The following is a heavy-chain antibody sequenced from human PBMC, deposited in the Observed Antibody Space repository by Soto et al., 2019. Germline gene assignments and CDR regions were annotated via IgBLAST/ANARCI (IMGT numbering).Heavy chain of an antibody. CDR3: ARDSRARGYSYGSKGCGMDV. CDR1: GFTFSSYA. V-gene: IGHV3-30-3*01. J-gene: IGHJ6*02. CDR2: ISYDGSNK. D-gene: IGHD5-18*01. Sequence: SLRLSCAASGFTFSSYAMHWVRQAPGKGLEWVAVISYDGSNKYYADSVKGRFTISRDNSKNTLYLQMNSLRAEDTAVYYCARDSRARGYSYGSKGCGMDVWGQGTTVTVYS.